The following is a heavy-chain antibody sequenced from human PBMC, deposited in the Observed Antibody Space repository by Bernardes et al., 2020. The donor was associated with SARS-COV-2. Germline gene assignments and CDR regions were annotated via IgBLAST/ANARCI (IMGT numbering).Heavy chain of an antibody. D-gene: IGHD3-10*01. CDR1: GDTFSSYA. CDR2: IIPIFGTA. J-gene: IGHJ5*02. Sequence: SVKVSCKASGDTFSSYAISWVRQAPGQGLEWMGRIIPIFGTANYAQKFQGRVTITADESTSTAYMELSSLRSEDTAVYYCARDLGSGSYYNPGWFDPWGQGTLVTVSS. CDR3: ARDLGSGSYYNPGWFDP. V-gene: IGHV1-69*13.